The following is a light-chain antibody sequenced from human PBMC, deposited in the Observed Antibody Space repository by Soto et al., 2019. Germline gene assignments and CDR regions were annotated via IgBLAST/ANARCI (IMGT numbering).Light chain of an antibody. J-gene: IGLJ2*01. Sequence: QSVLTQPPSASGSPGQSVTISCTGSSSDVGGYNYVSWYQQYPGKAPKLMIYDVSKRPSGVPDRFSGSKSGNTASLTVSGLPAEDEAYYYCSSDGGSSTLVFGGGTKLTVL. CDR2: DVS. V-gene: IGLV2-8*01. CDR3: SSDGGSSTLV. CDR1: SSDVGGYNY.